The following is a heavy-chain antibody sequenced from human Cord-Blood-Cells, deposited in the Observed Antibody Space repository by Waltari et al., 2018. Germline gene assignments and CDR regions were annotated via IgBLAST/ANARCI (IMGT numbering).Heavy chain of an antibody. J-gene: IGHJ5*02. Sequence: EVQLVQSGAEVKKPGESLKISCKGSGYSFTSYWIGWVRQMPGKGLEWMGIIDPGDSDTRYSPSFQGQVTISADKSISTAYLQWSSLKASDTAMYYCARVLSDSSGYYYWFDPWGQGTLVTVSS. D-gene: IGHD3-22*01. CDR2: IDPGDSDT. CDR3: ARVLSDSSGYYYWFDP. V-gene: IGHV5-51*01. CDR1: GYSFTSYW.